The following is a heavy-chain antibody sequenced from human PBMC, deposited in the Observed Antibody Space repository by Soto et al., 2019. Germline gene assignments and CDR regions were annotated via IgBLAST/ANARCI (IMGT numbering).Heavy chain of an antibody. J-gene: IGHJ6*02. V-gene: IGHV4-34*01. D-gene: IGHD3-10*01. CDR1: GGSFSGYY. CDR3: ARGTLRARSYLFGMDV. Sequence: QVQLQQWGAGLLKPSETLSLTCAVYGGSFSGYYWSWIRQPPGKGLEWIGEINHSGSTNYNPSLRSRAPISVDTSKNQFSLKLSSVTAADTAVYYCARGTLRARSYLFGMDVWGQGTTVTVSS. CDR2: INHSGST.